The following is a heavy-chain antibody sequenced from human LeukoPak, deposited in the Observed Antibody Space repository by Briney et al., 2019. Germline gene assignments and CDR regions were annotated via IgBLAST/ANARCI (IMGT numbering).Heavy chain of an antibody. J-gene: IGHJ4*02. V-gene: IGHV3-23*01. CDR3: ARDGQAFNSNWDYFEY. D-gene: IGHD7-27*01. CDR1: GFTFDTFA. Sequence: GGSLRLSCAASGFTFDTFAMAWVRLAPGKGLGWVSSIGNTETYYADSVKGRFTISRDNSKSTIYLHMNNLRAQDTALYYCARDGQAFNSNWDYFEYWGQGTPVTVSA. CDR2: IGNTET.